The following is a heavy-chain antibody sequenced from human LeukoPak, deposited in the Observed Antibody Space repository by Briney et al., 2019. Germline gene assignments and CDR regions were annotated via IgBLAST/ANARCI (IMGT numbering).Heavy chain of an antibody. CDR1: GFTFSSYA. Sequence: PGGSLRLSCAPSGFTFSSYAMSWVRQAPGKGLEWVANIKQDGSEKYYVDSVKGRFTISRDNAKNSLYLQMNSLRAEDTAVYYCARAVDPYKNPFDYWGQGTLVTVSS. J-gene: IGHJ4*02. V-gene: IGHV3-7*01. D-gene: IGHD1-14*01. CDR2: IKQDGSEK. CDR3: ARAVDPYKNPFDY.